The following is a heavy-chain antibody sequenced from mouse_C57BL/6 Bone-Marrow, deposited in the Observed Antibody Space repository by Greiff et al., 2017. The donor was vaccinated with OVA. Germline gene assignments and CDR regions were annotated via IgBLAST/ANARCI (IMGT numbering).Heavy chain of an antibody. J-gene: IGHJ4*01. CDR1: GFTFSDYY. CDR2: ISNGGGST. Sequence: DVKLQESGGGLVQPGGSLKLSCAASGFTFSDYYMYWVRQTPEKRLEWVAYISNGGGSTYYPDTVKGRFTISRDNAKNTLYLQMSRLKSEDTAMYYCARGDYAMDYWGQGTSVTVSS. V-gene: IGHV5-12*01. CDR3: ARGDYAMDY.